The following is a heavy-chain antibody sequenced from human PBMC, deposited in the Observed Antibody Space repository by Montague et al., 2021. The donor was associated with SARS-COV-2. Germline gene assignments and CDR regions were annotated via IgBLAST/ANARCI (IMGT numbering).Heavy chain of an antibody. CDR3: ARLGDGVVPSPILGVGPYYSYYYMDV. V-gene: IGHV4-34*01. D-gene: IGHD3-10*01. Sequence: SETLSLICAVHGGSFSTYSWNWIRQPPGKGLEWIGEIHHGGSTNYNPSLKSRVTISADTSKNQFSLKLTSVAAADTAVYYCARLGDGVVPSPILGVGPYYSYYYMDVWGKGTMVTVSS. CDR2: IHHGGST. CDR1: GGSFSTYS. J-gene: IGHJ6*03.